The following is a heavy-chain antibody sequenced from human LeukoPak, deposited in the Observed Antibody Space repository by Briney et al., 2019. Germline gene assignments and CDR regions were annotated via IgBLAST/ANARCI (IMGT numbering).Heavy chain of an antibody. J-gene: IGHJ5*02. D-gene: IGHD6-19*01. Sequence: SGTLSLTCAVYGGSFSGYYWSWIRQPPGKGLEWIGEINHSGSTNYNPSLKSRVTISVDTSKNQFSLKLSSVTAADTAVYYCARHWRDSSGWYGYNWFDPWGQGTLVTVSS. CDR1: GGSFSGYY. V-gene: IGHV4-34*01. CDR3: ARHWRDSSGWYGYNWFDP. CDR2: INHSGST.